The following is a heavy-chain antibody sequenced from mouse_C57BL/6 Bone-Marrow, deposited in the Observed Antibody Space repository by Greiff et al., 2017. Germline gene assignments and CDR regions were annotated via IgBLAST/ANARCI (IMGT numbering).Heavy chain of an antibody. J-gene: IGHJ4*01. CDR2: IYPGSGST. D-gene: IGHD1-2*01. Sequence: QVQLQQPGAELVKPGASVKMSCKASGYTFTSYWITWVKQRPGQGLEWIGDIYPGSGSTNYNEKFKSKATLTVDTSSSTAYMQLSILTSEDSAVYYCARLLRPYYYAMDYWGQGTSVTVSS. CDR1: GYTFTSYW. V-gene: IGHV1-55*01. CDR3: ARLLRPYYYAMDY.